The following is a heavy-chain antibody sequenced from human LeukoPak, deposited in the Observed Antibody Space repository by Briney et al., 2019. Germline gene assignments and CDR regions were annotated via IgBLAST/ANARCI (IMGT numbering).Heavy chain of an antibody. Sequence: GGSLRLSCAASGFTFSSYWMHWVRQAPGKGLVGVSRINSDWRSTSYADSVKGRFTISRDNSKNTLHLQMNSLRAEDTAVYYCARHSSGYYHYDYWGPGTPVTVAS. V-gene: IGHV3-74*01. CDR2: INSDWRST. D-gene: IGHD3-22*01. CDR3: ARHSSGYYHYDY. J-gene: IGHJ4*02. CDR1: GFTFSSYW.